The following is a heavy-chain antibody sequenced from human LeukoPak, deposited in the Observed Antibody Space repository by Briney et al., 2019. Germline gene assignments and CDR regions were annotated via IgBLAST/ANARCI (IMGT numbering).Heavy chain of an antibody. V-gene: IGHV3-30*18. CDR2: ISYDGTNK. Sequence: SVGSLRLSCAASGFTFRSYSMHWVRQAPGKGLGWVAVISYDGTNKYYPDSVKGRSTISRDNSKNTLYMHMNSLRAEDTAVYYCAKDRADAYSGITYYFDFWGQGTLVTVSS. CDR3: AKDRADAYSGITYYFDF. D-gene: IGHD2-21*01. J-gene: IGHJ4*02. CDR1: GFTFRSYS.